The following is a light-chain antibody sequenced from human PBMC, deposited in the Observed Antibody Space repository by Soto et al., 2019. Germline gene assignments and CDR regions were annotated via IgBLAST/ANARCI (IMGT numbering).Light chain of an antibody. V-gene: IGLV2-14*01. CDR2: EVS. Sequence: QSVLAQPASVSGSPGRSITISCSGTSSDVGSYDHVAWYQQFPGKTPKLMIYEVSNRPSGVSSRFSGSKSGNTASLTISGLQAEDEADYYCISYTGSSTSYVFGSGTKVTVL. CDR1: SSDVGSYDH. CDR3: ISYTGSSTSYV. J-gene: IGLJ1*01.